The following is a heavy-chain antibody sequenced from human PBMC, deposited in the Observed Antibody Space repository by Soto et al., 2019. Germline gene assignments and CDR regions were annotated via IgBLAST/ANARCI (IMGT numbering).Heavy chain of an antibody. J-gene: IGHJ6*02. Sequence: GGSLRFSCAASGFTFSSYWMHCVRQAPGEGLMWVSRINPDGSTTSYADSVKGRFTISRDNAKNTLYLQMNSLRVEDTAVYYCARVPTTVTTPGMDVWGQGTTVTVSS. D-gene: IGHD4-4*01. CDR3: ARVPTTVTTPGMDV. CDR1: GFTFSSYW. V-gene: IGHV3-74*01. CDR2: INPDGSTT.